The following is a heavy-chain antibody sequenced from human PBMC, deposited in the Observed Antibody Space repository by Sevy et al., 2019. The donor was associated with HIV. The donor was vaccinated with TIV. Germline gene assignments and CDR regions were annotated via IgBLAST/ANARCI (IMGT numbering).Heavy chain of an antibody. CDR1: GFTFSSYG. D-gene: IGHD2-2*01. J-gene: IGHJ6*02. Sequence: GGSLRLSCAASGFTFSSYGMHWVRQAPGKGLEWVAVIWYDGSNKYYEDSVKGRDHMTKDNSKNTLYLQLNSLRAEDTAEYYCAREIKVVPAAPDRVDYYGMDVWGQGTTVTVSS. V-gene: IGHV3-33*01. CDR2: IWYDGSNK. CDR3: AREIKVVPAAPDRVDYYGMDV.